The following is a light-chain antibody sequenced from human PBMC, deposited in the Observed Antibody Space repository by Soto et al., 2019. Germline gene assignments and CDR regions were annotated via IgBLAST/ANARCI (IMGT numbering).Light chain of an antibody. J-gene: IGKJ1*01. V-gene: IGKV3-20*01. CDR1: QSVSNN. Sequence: EIVMTQSPDTLSVSAGERATLSRRASQSVSNNLAWYQQKPGQAPRLLIYGASSRATGIPDRFSGSGSGTDFTLTISRLEPEDFAVYYCQQYGSSPRTFGQGTKVDIK. CDR3: QQYGSSPRT. CDR2: GAS.